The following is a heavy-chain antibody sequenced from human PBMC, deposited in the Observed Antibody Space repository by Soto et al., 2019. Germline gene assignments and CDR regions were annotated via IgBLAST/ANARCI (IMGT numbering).Heavy chain of an antibody. J-gene: IGHJ5*02. Sequence: EVQLVESGGGLVQPGGSLRLSCAASGFTFSSYWMSWVRQAPGKGLEWVANIKQDGSEKYYVDSVKGRFTISRDNAKNSLYLQMNSLRAEDTAVYYCARSPPRLAAASREQYNWFDPWGQGTLVTVSS. CDR2: IKQDGSEK. V-gene: IGHV3-7*01. CDR1: GFTFSSYW. CDR3: ARSPPRLAAASREQYNWFDP. D-gene: IGHD6-13*01.